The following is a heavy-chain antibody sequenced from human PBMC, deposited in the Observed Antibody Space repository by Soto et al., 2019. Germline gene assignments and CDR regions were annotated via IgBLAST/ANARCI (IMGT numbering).Heavy chain of an antibody. Sequence: ASVKVSCETSGYTKTEYDIKWVRQEKEQGLEWMGWINVYNGNTNYAQSLQGRVTMTTDTSTNTAYMELRSLRSDDTAVYYCARDPLIVAVSSDYGMDVWGQGTTVTVSS. CDR2: INVYNGNT. CDR3: ARDPLIVAVSSDYGMDV. J-gene: IGHJ6*02. V-gene: IGHV1-18*01. D-gene: IGHD2-21*01. CDR1: GYTKTEYD.